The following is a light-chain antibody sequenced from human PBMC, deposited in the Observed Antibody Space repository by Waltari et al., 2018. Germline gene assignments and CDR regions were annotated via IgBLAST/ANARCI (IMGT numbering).Light chain of an antibody. V-gene: IGKV3-20*01. Sequence: EVVLTQSPGTLSLSPWERATLSCRASQSVGKYIVWYQQRPGQAPRLLIYAASTRATGIPDRFSGSGSGTDFSLTISRLEPEDFAVYYCQNHERLPATFGQGTKVEI. J-gene: IGKJ1*01. CDR1: QSVGKY. CDR3: QNHERLPAT. CDR2: AAS.